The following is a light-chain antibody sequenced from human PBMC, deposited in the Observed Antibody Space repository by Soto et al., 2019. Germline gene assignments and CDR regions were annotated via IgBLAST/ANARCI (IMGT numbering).Light chain of an antibody. CDR2: STS. Sequence: QTVVTQEPSLTVSPGGTVTLTCASSTGAVTSGHYPNWFQQKPGQAPRARMHSTSTKHSWTPARFSGSLLGGKSALTLAGVQPEDEADYYCLLYYGAAQAAIFGGGTKVTVL. CDR3: LLYYGAAQAAI. CDR1: TGAVTSGHY. V-gene: IGLV7-43*01. J-gene: IGLJ2*01.